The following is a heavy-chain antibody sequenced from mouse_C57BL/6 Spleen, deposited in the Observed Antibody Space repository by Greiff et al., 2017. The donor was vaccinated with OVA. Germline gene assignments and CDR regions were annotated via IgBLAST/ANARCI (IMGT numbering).Heavy chain of an antibody. D-gene: IGHD1-1*01. Sequence: EVKLMESGGGLVKPGGSLKLSCAASGFTFSDYGMHWVRQAPEKGLEWVAYISSGSSTIYYADTVKGRFTISRDNAKNTLFLQMTSLRSEDTAMYYCARGYGSSPAWFAYWGQGTLVTVSA. CDR3: ARGYGSSPAWFAY. J-gene: IGHJ3*01. CDR1: GFTFSDYG. CDR2: ISSGSSTI. V-gene: IGHV5-17*01.